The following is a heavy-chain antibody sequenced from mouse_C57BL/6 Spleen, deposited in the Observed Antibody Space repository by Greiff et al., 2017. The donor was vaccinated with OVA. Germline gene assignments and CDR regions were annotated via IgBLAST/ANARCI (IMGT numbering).Heavy chain of an antibody. CDR2: IYPGSGST. D-gene: IGHD2-4*01. CDR3: VITTSYYYAMDY. J-gene: IGHJ4*01. V-gene: IGHV1-55*01. CDR1: GYTFTSYW. Sequence: QVHVKQPGAELVKPGASVKMSCKASGYTFTSYWITWVKQRPGQGLEWIGDIYPGSGSTNYNEKFKSKATLTVDTSSSTAYMQLSSLTSEDSAVYYCVITTSYYYAMDYWGQGTSVTVSS.